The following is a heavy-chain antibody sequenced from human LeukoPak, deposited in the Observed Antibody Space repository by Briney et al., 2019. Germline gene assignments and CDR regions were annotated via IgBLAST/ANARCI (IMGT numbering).Heavy chain of an antibody. CDR1: GYTFTSYG. D-gene: IGHD3-22*01. CDR2: ISAYNGNT. Sequence: ASVKVSCKASGYTFTSYGISWVRQAPGQGLEWMGWISAYNGNTNYAQKLQGRVTMTTDTSTSTAYMELRSLRSDDTAVYYCARVLDYYDSSGYIIPGYWGQGTLVTVSS. J-gene: IGHJ4*02. CDR3: ARVLDYYDSSGYIIPGY. V-gene: IGHV1-18*01.